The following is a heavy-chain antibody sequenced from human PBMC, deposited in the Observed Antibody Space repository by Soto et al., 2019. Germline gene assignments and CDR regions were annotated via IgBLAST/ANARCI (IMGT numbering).Heavy chain of an antibody. V-gene: IGHV3-23*01. D-gene: IGHD3-3*01. Sequence: EVQLSESVGGLVQPGGSLRLSCAASGFTFSSYAMSWVRQAPGKGLEWVSAIGGSGGSTYYADSVKGRFTISRDNSKNTLYLQTNSLRAEDTAVYYCAKATYYDFWGGYYRSMDVWGKGTTVTVSS. CDR3: AKATYYDFWGGYYRSMDV. CDR2: IGGSGGST. CDR1: GFTFSSYA. J-gene: IGHJ6*03.